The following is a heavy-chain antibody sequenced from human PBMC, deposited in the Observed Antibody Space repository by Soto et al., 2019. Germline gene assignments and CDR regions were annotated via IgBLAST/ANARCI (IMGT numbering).Heavy chain of an antibody. CDR2: ISAYNGNT. CDR3: AREGPAPYYYSGMDG. V-gene: IGHV1-18*01. J-gene: IGHJ6*02. Sequence: QVQLVQSGGEVKKPGASVKVSCKTSGYSFTTYGISWVRQAPGQGLEWMGWISAYNGNTNYAQKLQDRVTMTTDTSTSTAYMELRSLRSGDTAVYYCAREGPAPYYYSGMDGWGQGSTVTVSS. CDR1: GYSFTTYG.